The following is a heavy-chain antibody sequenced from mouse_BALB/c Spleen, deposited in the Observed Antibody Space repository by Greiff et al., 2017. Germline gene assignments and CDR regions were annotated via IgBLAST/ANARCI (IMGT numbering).Heavy chain of an antibody. CDR3: AREGVGAWFAY. CDR1: GFTFSDYY. V-gene: IGHV5-4*02. D-gene: IGHD1-1*01. J-gene: IGHJ3*01. CDR2: ISDGGSYT. Sequence: EVQLQQSGGGLVKPGGSLKLSCAASGFTFSDYYMYWVRQTPEKRLEWVATISDGGSYTYYPDSVKGRFTISRDNAKNNLYLQMSSLKSEDTAMYYCAREGVGAWFAYWGQGTLVTVSA.